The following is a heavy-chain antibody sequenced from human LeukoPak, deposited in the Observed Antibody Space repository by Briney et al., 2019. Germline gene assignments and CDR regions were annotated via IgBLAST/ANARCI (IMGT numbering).Heavy chain of an antibody. CDR2: ISAYSGDT. CDR1: GYTFTSSG. D-gene: IGHD1-26*01. Sequence: ASVRVSCQASGYTFTSSGISWVRQAPGQGLEWMGWISAYSGDTDFPEKLQGRVTMTTDPSTSTVYMELRSLRSDDTAVYYCARAIYSGSYSDYWGQGTLVTVSS. V-gene: IGHV1-18*01. J-gene: IGHJ4*02. CDR3: ARAIYSGSYSDY.